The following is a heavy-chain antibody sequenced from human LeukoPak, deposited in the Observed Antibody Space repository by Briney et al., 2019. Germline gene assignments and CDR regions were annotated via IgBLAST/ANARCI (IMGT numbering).Heavy chain of an antibody. J-gene: IGHJ4*02. Sequence: SETLSLTCTVSGGSISSSSYYWGWIRQPPGKGLEWIGSIYYRGITYYNPSLKSRVTISVDTSKNQFSLKLSFVTAADTAVYYCARVVYDSSTYPKSYFDFWGQGTLVTVSS. CDR3: ARVVYDSSTYPKSYFDF. V-gene: IGHV4-39*07. CDR1: GGSISSSSYY. D-gene: IGHD3-22*01. CDR2: IYYRGIT.